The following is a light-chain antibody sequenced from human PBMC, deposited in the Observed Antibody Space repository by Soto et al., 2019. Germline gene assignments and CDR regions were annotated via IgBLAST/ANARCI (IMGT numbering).Light chain of an antibody. CDR1: QSISIW. V-gene: IGKV1-5*01. CDR2: DAS. Sequence: DIQMTQSPSTLSASVGYRVTITCRASQSISIWLAWCQPKPGKAPKLLIYDASTLESGVPSRFSGRGSGTEFTLTISSLQPDDFATYYCQQYNSFPWTFGQGTKVAIK. CDR3: QQYNSFPWT. J-gene: IGKJ1*01.